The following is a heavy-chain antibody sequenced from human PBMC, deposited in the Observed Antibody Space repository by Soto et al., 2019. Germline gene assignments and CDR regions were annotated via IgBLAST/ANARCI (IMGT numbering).Heavy chain of an antibody. CDR1: GGSISSYY. CDR3: ARTGYCSGGSCYLDWFDP. V-gene: IGHV4-59*01. CDR2: IYYSGST. Sequence: SETLSLTCTVSGGSISSYYWSWIRQPPGKGLEWIGYIYYSGSTNYNPSLKSRVTISVDTSKNQFSLKLSSVTAADTAVYYCARTGYCSGGSCYLDWFDPWGQGTLVTVSS. D-gene: IGHD2-15*01. J-gene: IGHJ5*02.